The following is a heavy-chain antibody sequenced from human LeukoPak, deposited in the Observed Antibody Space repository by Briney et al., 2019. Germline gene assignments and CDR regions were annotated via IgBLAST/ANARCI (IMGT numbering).Heavy chain of an antibody. CDR3: ARAAAGPPVDY. J-gene: IGHJ4*02. V-gene: IGHV3-53*01. CDR2: IYSGGST. CDR1: GFTVSSNY. D-gene: IGHD6-13*01. Sequence: PGGSLRLSCAASGFTVSSNYMSWVRQAPGKGLEWVSVIYSGGSTYYADSVKGRFTISRDNSKNTLYLQMNSLRAEDTAVYYCARAAAGPPVDYWGQGILVTVSS.